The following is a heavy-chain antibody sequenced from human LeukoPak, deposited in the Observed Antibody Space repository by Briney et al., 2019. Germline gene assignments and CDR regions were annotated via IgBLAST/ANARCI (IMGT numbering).Heavy chain of an antibody. CDR2: INHSGST. J-gene: IGHJ4*02. D-gene: IGHD6-13*01. CDR1: GGSISSSSYY. V-gene: IGHV4-39*07. CDR3: ARDSIRSWATFDY. Sequence: PSETLSLTCTVSGGSISSSSYYWSWIRQPPGKGLEWIGEINHSGSTNYNPSLKSRVTISVDTSKNQFSLKLSSVTAADTAVYYCARDSIRSWATFDYWGQGTLVTVSS.